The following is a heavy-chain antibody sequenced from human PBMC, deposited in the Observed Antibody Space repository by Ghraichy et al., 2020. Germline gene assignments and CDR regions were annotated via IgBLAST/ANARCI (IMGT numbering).Heavy chain of an antibody. D-gene: IGHD3-22*01. CDR3: ARDAMDYYDSSATDEPGDWYFDL. V-gene: IGHV1-69*06. CDR1: GGTFSSYA. Sequence: SVKVSCKASGGTFSSYAISWVRQAPGQGLEWMGGIIPIFGTANYAQKFQGRVTITADKSTSTAYMELSSLRSEDTAVYYCARDAMDYYDSSATDEPGDWYFDLWGRGTLVTVSS. CDR2: IIPIFGTA. J-gene: IGHJ2*01.